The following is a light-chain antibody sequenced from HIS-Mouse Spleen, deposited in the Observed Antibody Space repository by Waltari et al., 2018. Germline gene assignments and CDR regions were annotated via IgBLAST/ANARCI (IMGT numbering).Light chain of an antibody. Sequence: AIRMTQSPSSLSASTGDRVTITCRASQGISSYLAWYQQKPGQAPKLLSYAASTLQRGVPARFSGCGSGTDFTLTISCLQSEDFATYYCQQYYSYPYTFGQGTKLEIK. CDR2: AAS. V-gene: IGKV1-8*01. J-gene: IGKJ2*01. CDR1: QGISSY. CDR3: QQYYSYPYT.